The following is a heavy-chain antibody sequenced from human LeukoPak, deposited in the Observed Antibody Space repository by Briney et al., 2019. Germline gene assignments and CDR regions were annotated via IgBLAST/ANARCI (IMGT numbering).Heavy chain of an antibody. CDR3: TEELGSSFDI. CDR1: GGSLSRYY. CDR2: LYDTGST. Sequence: SGTLCLTCAVSGGSLSRYYRSWVPDPPGERGEWGGYLYDTGSTRHNTSPPGRATISVDASKHQIPRTLNSAAGADTAVQYCTEELGSSFDIWGQGTVVTVSS. D-gene: IGHD2-2*01. V-gene: IGHV4-59*01. J-gene: IGHJ3*02.